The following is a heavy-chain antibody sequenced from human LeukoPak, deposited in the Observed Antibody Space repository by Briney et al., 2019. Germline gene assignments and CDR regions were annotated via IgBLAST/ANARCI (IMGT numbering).Heavy chain of an antibody. D-gene: IGHD1-14*01. V-gene: IGHV3-74*01. CDR3: LRHRSPDP. CDR1: GFTFHSYL. CDR2: INTDGSST. J-gene: IGHJ5*02. Sequence: GGSLRLSCAASGFTFHSYLMHWVRQVPGKGLVWVSRINTDGSSTNYADSVKGRFTISRDNAKNTLYLEMNSLTAEDTAVYYCLRHRSPDPWGQGTLVTVSS.